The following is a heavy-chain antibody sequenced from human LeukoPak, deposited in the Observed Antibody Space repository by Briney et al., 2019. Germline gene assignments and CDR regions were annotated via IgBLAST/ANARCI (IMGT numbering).Heavy chain of an antibody. Sequence: MASETLSLTCAVYGGSFSGCYWSWIRQPPGKGLEWIGEINHSGSTNYNPSLKSRVTISVDTSKNQFSLKLSSVTAADTAVYYCASPLGYCSGGSCYSVWKYFQHWGQGTLVTVSS. CDR3: ASPLGYCSGGSCYSVWKYFQH. CDR1: GGSFSGCY. V-gene: IGHV4-34*01. J-gene: IGHJ1*01. D-gene: IGHD2-15*01. CDR2: INHSGST.